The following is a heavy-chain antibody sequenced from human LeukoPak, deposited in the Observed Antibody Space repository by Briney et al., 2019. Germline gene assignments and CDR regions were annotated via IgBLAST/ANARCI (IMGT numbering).Heavy chain of an antibody. CDR1: GFIFSNYA. V-gene: IGHV3-23*01. D-gene: IGHD2/OR15-2a*01. CDR2: FSGSGGST. J-gene: IGHJ4*02. CDR3: ARSGLSRFGF. Sequence: GGSLRLSCAASGFIFSNYAMSWVRQAPGKGLQWVSDFSGSGGSTYYADSVKGRFTISRDDSRNTLYLQMNSLRAEDTAVYYCARSGLSRFGFWGQGTLVTVSS.